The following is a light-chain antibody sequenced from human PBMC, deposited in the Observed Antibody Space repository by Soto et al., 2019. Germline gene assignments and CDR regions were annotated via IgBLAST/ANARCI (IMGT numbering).Light chain of an antibody. Sequence: QSVLTQPPSASGTPGQTVTISCSGTSSNIGAKTANWYQQFPGTAPKLLIYSNNRRPSGVPDRFSGSKSGTSASLAISGLQSEDEADYYCQSFDSGLRGEVFGGGTKVTVL. CDR2: SNN. CDR1: SSNIGAKT. CDR3: QSFDSGLRGEV. J-gene: IGLJ3*02. V-gene: IGLV1-44*01.